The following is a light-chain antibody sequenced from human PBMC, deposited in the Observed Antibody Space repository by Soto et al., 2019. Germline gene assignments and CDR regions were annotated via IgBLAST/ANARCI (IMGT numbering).Light chain of an antibody. J-gene: IGLJ1*01. CDR3: GTWDNSLIAYV. Sequence: QSVLTQPPSVSAAPGQKVTISCSGSSSNIGKNYVSWYQQIPGTAPKLLIYDNDKRPSGIPDRFSGSKSGTSATLGITGLQTGDEADYYCGTWDNSLIAYVFGTGTKATVL. V-gene: IGLV1-51*01. CDR2: DND. CDR1: SSNIGKNY.